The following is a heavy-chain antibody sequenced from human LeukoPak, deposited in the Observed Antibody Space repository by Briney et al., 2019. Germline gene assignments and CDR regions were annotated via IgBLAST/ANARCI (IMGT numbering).Heavy chain of an antibody. CDR1: GFTFSSSI. CDR3: ARDGTYDRRPYYYYYMDV. V-gene: IGHV3-48*04. J-gene: IGHJ6*03. Sequence: PGGSLRLSCAASGFTFSSSIMSWVRQAPGKGLEWVSYITSSSSPIYYADSVKGRFTISRDNAKNSLYLQMNSLRAEDTAVYYCARDGTYDRRPYYYYYMDVWGKGTTVTVSS. D-gene: IGHD3-22*01. CDR2: ITSSSSPI.